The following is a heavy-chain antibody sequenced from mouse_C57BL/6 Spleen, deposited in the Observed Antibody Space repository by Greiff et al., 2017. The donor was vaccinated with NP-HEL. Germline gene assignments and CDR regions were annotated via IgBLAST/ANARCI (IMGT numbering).Heavy chain of an antibody. D-gene: IGHD1-1*01. Sequence: VQLKQSGGGLVKPGGSLKLSCAASGFTFSSYAMSWVRQTPEKRLEWVATISDGGSYTDYPDNVKGRVTITRDNAKNNLYLQMSHLKSEDTAMYYCARRDYYGSSYYFDYWGQGTTLTVSS. CDR3: ARRDYYGSSYYFDY. V-gene: IGHV5-4*01. J-gene: IGHJ2*01. CDR1: GFTFSSYA. CDR2: ISDGGSYT.